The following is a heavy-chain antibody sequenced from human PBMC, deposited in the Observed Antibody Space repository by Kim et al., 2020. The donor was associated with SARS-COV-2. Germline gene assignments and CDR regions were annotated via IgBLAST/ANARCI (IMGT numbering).Heavy chain of an antibody. D-gene: IGHD6-19*01. CDR2: INHSGST. V-gene: IGHV4-34*01. CDR3: ASTRRIIAVAGRSWFDP. CDR1: GGSFSGYY. J-gene: IGHJ5*02. Sequence: SETLSLTCAVYGGSFSGYYWSWIRQPPGKGLEWIGEINHSGSTNYNPSLKSRVTISVDTSKNQFSLKLSSVTAADTAVYYCASTRRIIAVAGRSWFDPWGQGTLVTVSS.